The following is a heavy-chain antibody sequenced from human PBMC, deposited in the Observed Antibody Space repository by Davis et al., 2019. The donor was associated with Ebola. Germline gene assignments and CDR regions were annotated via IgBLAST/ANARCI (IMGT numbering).Heavy chain of an antibody. CDR2: IYYSGSA. J-gene: IGHJ3*02. V-gene: IGHV4-59*01. Sequence: SETLSLTCTVSGGSISSYYWSWIRQPPGKGLEWIGYIYYSGSANYNPSLKSRVTISVDTSKNQFSLKLSSVTAADTAVCYCARLTGLAWDAFDIWGQGTMVTVSS. D-gene: IGHD6-13*01. CDR3: ARLTGLAWDAFDI. CDR1: GGSISSYY.